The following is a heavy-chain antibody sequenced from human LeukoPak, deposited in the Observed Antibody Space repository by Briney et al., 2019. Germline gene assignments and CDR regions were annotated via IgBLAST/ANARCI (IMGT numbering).Heavy chain of an antibody. CDR1: GYSISSGYY. V-gene: IGHV4-38-2*02. J-gene: IGHJ5*02. CDR2: IYYSGST. D-gene: IGHD6-19*01. CDR3: ARFSAQWGWFDP. Sequence: PSETLSLTCTVSGYSISSGYYWGWIRQPPGKGLEWIGYIYYSGSTNYNPSLKSRVTISVDTSKNQFSLKLSSVTAADTAVYYCARFSAQWGWFDPWGQGTLVTVSS.